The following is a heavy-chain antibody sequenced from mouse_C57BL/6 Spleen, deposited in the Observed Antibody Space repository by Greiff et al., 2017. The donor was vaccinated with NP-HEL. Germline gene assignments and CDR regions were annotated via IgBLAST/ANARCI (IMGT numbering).Heavy chain of an antibody. CDR3: ARVITTVVADYYAMDY. D-gene: IGHD1-1*01. CDR1: GYSITSGYY. V-gene: IGHV3-6*01. Sequence: DVQLQESGPGLVKPSQSLSLTCSVTGYSITSGYYWNWIRQFPGNKLEWMGYISYDGSNNYNPSLKNRISITRDTSKNQFFLKLNSVTTEDTATYYGARVITTVVADYYAMDYWGQGTSVTVSS. CDR2: ISYDGSN. J-gene: IGHJ4*01.